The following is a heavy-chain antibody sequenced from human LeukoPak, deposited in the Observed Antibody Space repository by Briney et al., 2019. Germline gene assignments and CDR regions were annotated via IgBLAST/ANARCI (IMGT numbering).Heavy chain of an antibody. CDR1: GFPFSSYW. CDR2: IKQDGSKK. V-gene: IGHV3-7*03. J-gene: IGHJ5*02. Sequence: GGSLRLSCVASGFPFSSYWMTWVRQATGKGLEWVANIKQDGSKKSYVDSVKGRFTISRDNSRNTLYLQMNSLRAEDTAVYYCAKFLGVSVWYGISGPWGQGTLVTVSS. D-gene: IGHD3-10*01. CDR3: AKFLGVSVWYGISGP.